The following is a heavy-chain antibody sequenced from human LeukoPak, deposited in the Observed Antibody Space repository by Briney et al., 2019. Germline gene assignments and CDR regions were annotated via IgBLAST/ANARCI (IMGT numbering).Heavy chain of an antibody. V-gene: IGHV3-11*04. D-gene: IGHD1-26*01. CDR3: AREGGSRVEIYFDY. Sequence: LSLTCAVYGGSFSGYYWSWVRQAPGKGLEWVSYISSSGSTIYYADSVKGRFTISRDNAKNSLYLLMNSLRAEDTAVYYCAREGGSRVEIYFDYWGQGTLVTVSS. CDR2: ISSSGSTI. J-gene: IGHJ4*02. CDR1: GGSFSGYY.